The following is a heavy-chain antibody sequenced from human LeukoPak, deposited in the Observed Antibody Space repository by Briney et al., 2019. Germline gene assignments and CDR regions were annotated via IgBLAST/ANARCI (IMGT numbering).Heavy chain of an antibody. CDR1: GYTFTSYG. CDR2: ISAYNGNT. Sequence: ASVKVACKASGYTFTSYGISWVRQAPGQGLEWMGWISAYNGNTNYAQKRQGRVTRTTDTSTSTAYMELRSLRSDDTAVYYCARGHYYDSSGFVDWGQGTMVTVSS. CDR3: ARGHYYDSSGFVD. V-gene: IGHV1-18*01. J-gene: IGHJ4*02. D-gene: IGHD3-22*01.